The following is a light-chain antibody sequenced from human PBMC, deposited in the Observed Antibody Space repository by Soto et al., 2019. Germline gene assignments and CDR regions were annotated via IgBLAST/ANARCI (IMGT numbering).Light chain of an antibody. CDR2: DVS. CDR3: QQRSDWLPIT. CDR1: QSVSES. Sequence: EIVLTQSPASLSLSPGERDTLSCRASQSVSESLAWYQQKPGQAPRLLIYDVSYRATGIPVRFSGSGSGTDFTLTISSLEPEDFAVYYCQQRSDWLPITFGQGTRLEI. J-gene: IGKJ5*01. V-gene: IGKV3-11*01.